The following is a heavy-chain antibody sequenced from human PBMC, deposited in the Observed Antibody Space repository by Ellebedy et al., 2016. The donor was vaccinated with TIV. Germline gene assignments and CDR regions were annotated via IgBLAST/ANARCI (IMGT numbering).Heavy chain of an antibody. CDR2: ISYGGSA. V-gene: IGHV4-39*01. Sequence: MPGGSLRLSCTVSGGPISRSSYYWGWIRQPPGKGLEWIGSISYGGSAYYNPPLKSRVTISVDTSKNQFSLKMTSVTAADTAVYYCARHPLEWLVGPTYFDYWGPGTLITVSS. J-gene: IGHJ4*02. CDR1: GGPISRSSYY. D-gene: IGHD6-19*01. CDR3: ARHPLEWLVGPTYFDY.